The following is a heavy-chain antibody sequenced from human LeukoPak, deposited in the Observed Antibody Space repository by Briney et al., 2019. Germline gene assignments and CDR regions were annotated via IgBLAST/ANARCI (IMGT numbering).Heavy chain of an antibody. V-gene: IGHV1-24*01. CDR3: ATVYYYPGPFDY. CDR1: GYTLTELS. J-gene: IGHJ4*02. D-gene: IGHD3-10*01. Sequence: GASVKVSCKVSGYTLTELSMHWVRQAPGKGLEWMGGFDPEDGETIYAQKFQGRVTMTEDTSTDTAYMELSSLRSEDTAVYYCATVYYYPGPFDYWGQGTLVTVSS. CDR2: FDPEDGET.